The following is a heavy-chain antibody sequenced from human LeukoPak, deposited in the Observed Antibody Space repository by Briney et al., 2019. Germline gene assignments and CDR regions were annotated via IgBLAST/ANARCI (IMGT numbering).Heavy chain of an antibody. Sequence: GESLKISCKGSGYSFTSYWIGWVRQMPGKGLEWMGIIYPGDSDTRYSPSFQGQVTISADKSISTAYLQWNSLRASDTAMYYCARATAVVTHFDNCGNGTLVTGSS. V-gene: IGHV5-51*01. CDR2: IYPGDSDT. D-gene: IGHD4-23*01. CDR1: GYSFTSYW. CDR3: ARATAVVTHFDN. J-gene: IGHJ4*01.